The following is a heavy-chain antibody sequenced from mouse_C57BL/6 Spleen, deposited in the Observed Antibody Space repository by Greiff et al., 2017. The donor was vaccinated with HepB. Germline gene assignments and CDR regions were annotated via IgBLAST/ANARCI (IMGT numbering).Heavy chain of an antibody. CDR1: GYSFSSSW. V-gene: IGHV1-82*01. CDR2: IYPGDGDT. Sequence: QVQLQQSGPELVKPGASVKISCKASGYSFSSSWMNWVKPRPGKGLEWIGRIYPGDGDTNYNGKFKGKATLTADKSSSTAYMQLSSLTSEDSAVYFCAREGIYYDYDVWFAYWGQGTLVTVSA. D-gene: IGHD2-4*01. J-gene: IGHJ3*01. CDR3: AREGIYYDYDVWFAY.